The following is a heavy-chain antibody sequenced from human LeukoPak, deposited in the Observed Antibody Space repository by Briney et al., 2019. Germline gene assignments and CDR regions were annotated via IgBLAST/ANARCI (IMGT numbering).Heavy chain of an antibody. CDR1: GGSISSGSYY. V-gene: IGHV4-39*07. CDR2: IYYSGST. J-gene: IGHJ5*01. CDR3: ARDWFDY. Sequence: SETLSLTCSVSGGSISSGSYYWGWIRQPPGKGLEWIGSIYYSGSTYYNPSLKSRVTISVDMSENQFSLKLSSVTAADTAVYYCARDWFDYWGQGTLVTVSS.